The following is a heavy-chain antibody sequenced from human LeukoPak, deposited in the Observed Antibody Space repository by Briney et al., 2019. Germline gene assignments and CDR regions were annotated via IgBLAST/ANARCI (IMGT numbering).Heavy chain of an antibody. CDR2: ISAYNGNT. V-gene: IGHV1-18*01. CDR1: GYTFTTFG. CDR3: ARGGYSGYDSEAFDI. Sequence: ASVKVSCKASGYTFTTFGITWVRQGPGQGLEWMGWISAYNGNTNYAQKLQGRVTMTTDTSTSTAYMELRSLRSDDTAVYYCARGGYSGYDSEAFDIWGQGTMVTVSS. J-gene: IGHJ3*02. D-gene: IGHD5-12*01.